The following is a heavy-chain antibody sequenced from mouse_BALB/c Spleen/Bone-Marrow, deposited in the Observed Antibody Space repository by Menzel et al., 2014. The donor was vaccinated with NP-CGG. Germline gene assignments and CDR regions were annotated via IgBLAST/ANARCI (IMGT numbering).Heavy chain of an antibody. V-gene: IGHV7-3*02. Sequence: DVHLVESGGGLVQPGGSLRLSCATSGFTFTDYYMNWVRQPPGKALEWLAFIRNKANGYTTEYSASVKGRFTISRDNSQSILYLQMNTLRPEDSATYYCARDMGGLPFDSWGQGTTLTVSS. CDR2: IRNKANGYTT. D-gene: IGHD2-2*01. J-gene: IGHJ2*01. CDR1: GFTFTDYY. CDR3: ARDMGGLPFDS.